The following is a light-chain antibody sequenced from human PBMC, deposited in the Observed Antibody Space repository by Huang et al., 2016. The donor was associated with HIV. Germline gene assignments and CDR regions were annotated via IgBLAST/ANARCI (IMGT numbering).Light chain of an antibody. CDR3: QQRSNSLT. V-gene: IGKV3-11*01. Sequence: EIVLTQSPDSLSLSQGQRATLSCRASQRLNKFLNWYQHKPGQAPRRLVYDASNRDSGIPARFNGSGSGTYFTLSITSRKPEDFAIYYCQQRSNSLTFGGGTKVEIK. J-gene: IGKJ4*01. CDR1: QRLNKF. CDR2: DAS.